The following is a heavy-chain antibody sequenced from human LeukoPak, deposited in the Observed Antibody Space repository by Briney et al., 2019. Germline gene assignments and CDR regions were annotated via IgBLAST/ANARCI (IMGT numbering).Heavy chain of an antibody. V-gene: IGHV1-69*04. Sequence: SVKVSCKASGGTFSSYAISWVRQAPGQGLEWMGRIIPILGIANYAQKLQGRVTMTTDTSTSTAYMELRSLRSDDTAVYYCARVKTQTIAAAGTGWFDPWGQGTLVTVSS. CDR1: GGTFSSYA. CDR2: IIPILGIA. D-gene: IGHD6-13*01. CDR3: ARVKTQTIAAAGTGWFDP. J-gene: IGHJ5*02.